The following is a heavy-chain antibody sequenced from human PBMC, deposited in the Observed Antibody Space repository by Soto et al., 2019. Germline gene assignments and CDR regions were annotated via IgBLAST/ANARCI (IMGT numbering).Heavy chain of an antibody. CDR1: GYTFTSYY. D-gene: IGHD3-3*01. V-gene: IGHV1-46*01. J-gene: IGHJ6*02. CDR2: INPSGGST. CDR3: ARDYYDFWSGYSAWGYYYYYGMDV. Sequence: AASVKVSCKASGYTFTSYYMHWVRQAPGQGLEWMGIINPSGGSTSYAQKFQGRVTMTRDTSTSTVYMELSSLRSEDTAVYYCARDYYDFWSGYSAWGYYYYYGMDVWGQGTTVTVSS.